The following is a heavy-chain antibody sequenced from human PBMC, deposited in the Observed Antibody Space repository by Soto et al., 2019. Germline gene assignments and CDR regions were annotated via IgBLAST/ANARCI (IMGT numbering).Heavy chain of an antibody. CDR1: GFSLSTGGVG. Sequence: QITLKESGPTLVKPTQTLTLTCTFSGFSLSTGGVGVGWIRQPPGKALEWLALIYWDDDKRYSPSLKSRLTITKDTSKNQVVLTMTNMDPVDTATYYSAHRPLPMVWFDPWGQGTLVTVSS. J-gene: IGHJ5*02. V-gene: IGHV2-5*02. D-gene: IGHD2-8*01. CDR2: IYWDDDK. CDR3: AHRPLPMVWFDP.